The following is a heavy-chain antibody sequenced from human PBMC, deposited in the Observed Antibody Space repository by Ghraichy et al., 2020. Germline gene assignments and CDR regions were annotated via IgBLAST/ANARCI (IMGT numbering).Heavy chain of an antibody. CDR1: GFTFSSYA. J-gene: IGHJ4*02. CDR2: ITTSGGTT. D-gene: IGHD6-25*01. V-gene: IGHV3-23*01. CDR3: VKHRSRAAYDY. Sequence: GESLNISCAASGFTFSSYAMAWVRQAPGKGLEWVSTITTSGGTTYYADSVKGRFTLSRDNSRNTLYLQMSSLRAEDTAIYYCVKHRSRAAYDYWGQGTLVTVSS.